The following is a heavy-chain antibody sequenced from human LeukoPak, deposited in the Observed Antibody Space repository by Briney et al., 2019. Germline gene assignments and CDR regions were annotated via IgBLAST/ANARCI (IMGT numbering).Heavy chain of an antibody. CDR1: GYTFTSYG. D-gene: IGHD3-22*01. Sequence: ASVKVSCKASGYTFTSYGISWVRQAPGQGLEWMGWISAYNGNTNYAQKLQGRVTMTTDTSTSTAYMELRSPRSDDTAVYYCARVSDYYDSSGYYHYWGQGTLVTVSS. V-gene: IGHV1-18*01. CDR2: ISAYNGNT. J-gene: IGHJ4*02. CDR3: ARVSDYYDSSGYYHY.